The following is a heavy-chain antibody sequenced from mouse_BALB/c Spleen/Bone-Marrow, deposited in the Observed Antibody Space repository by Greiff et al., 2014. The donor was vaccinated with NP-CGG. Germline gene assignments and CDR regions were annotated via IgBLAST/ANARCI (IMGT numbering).Heavy chain of an antibody. V-gene: IGHV1S81*02. CDR2: INPSNGRT. CDR3: ARYDGPAWFAY. Sequence: VQLQQSGAELVKPGASVRLSCKASGYSFTTYWIHWVKQRPGQGLEWIGEINPSNGRTNYNEKFKSKATLTVDKSSSTAYMQLSSLTSEDSAVYYCARYDGPAWFAYWGQGTLVTDSA. J-gene: IGHJ3*01. D-gene: IGHD2-3*01. CDR1: GYSFTTYW.